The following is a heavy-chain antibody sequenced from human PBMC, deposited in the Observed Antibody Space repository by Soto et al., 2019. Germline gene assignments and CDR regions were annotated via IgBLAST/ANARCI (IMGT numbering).Heavy chain of an antibody. Sequence: PGGSLRLSCVVSGFTVSNNYMSWVRQAPGKRLEWVSILYSDGSTYSADSVRGRFTISRDNSNNTLYLQMNSLRAEDTAVYYCARYSYGLVAFDVWGQGTMVTVSS. D-gene: IGHD5-18*01. V-gene: IGHV3-66*01. CDR3: ARYSYGLVAFDV. J-gene: IGHJ3*01. CDR2: LYSDGST. CDR1: GFTVSNNY.